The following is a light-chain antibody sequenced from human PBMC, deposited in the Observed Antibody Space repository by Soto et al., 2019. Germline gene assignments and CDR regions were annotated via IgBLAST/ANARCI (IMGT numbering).Light chain of an antibody. V-gene: IGKV3-20*01. CDR3: QQGFT. CDR1: QSLAARY. Sequence: EIVLTQSPGTLSLSPGERATLSCRASQSLAARYLAWYQQNPGQAPRLLIYGASSRAADIPDRFSGSGSGTDFTLTITRVEPEDYAVYFCQQGFTFGPGTKVDLK. J-gene: IGKJ3*01. CDR2: GAS.